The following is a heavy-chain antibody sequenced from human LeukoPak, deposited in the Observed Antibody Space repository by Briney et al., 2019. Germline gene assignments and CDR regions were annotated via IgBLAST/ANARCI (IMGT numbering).Heavy chain of an antibody. Sequence: GGTLRLSCAASGFTFSNHGMNWVRQAPGKGLEWLSGVSPPGGGTYYADSVKGRFTISRDNSKNTLYLQMNSLRAEDTAVYYCARRAGDYSHPYDYWGQGILVTVSS. CDR3: ARRAGDYSHPYDY. V-gene: IGHV3-23*01. D-gene: IGHD3-22*01. CDR1: GFTFSNHG. CDR2: VSPPGGGT. J-gene: IGHJ4*02.